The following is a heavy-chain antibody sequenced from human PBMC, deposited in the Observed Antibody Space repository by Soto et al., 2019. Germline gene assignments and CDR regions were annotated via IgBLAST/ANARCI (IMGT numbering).Heavy chain of an antibody. CDR1: GGTFSSYA. CDR3: ARDGGVYTVMGRWFDP. CDR2: IIPIFGRA. D-gene: IGHD4-17*01. J-gene: IGHJ5*02. V-gene: IGHV1-69*01. Sequence: QVQLVQSGAEVKKPGSSVKVSCKASGGTFSSYAISWVRQAPGQGLEWMGGIIPIFGRANYAQKFQGRVTVTADESTSTAYMELSSLRSEDTAVYYCARDGGVYTVMGRWFDPWGQGTLVTVSS.